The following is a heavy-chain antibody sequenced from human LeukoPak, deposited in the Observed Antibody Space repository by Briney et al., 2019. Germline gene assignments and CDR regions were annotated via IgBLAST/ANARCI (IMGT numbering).Heavy chain of an antibody. Sequence: GGSLRLSCSTFGFTFGDHAMSWVRQAPGKGLEWIGLIRSKAYGGTTEYAASVKGRFIISREDSISIAYLQMNSLKTEDTAVYFCGRGPIQLWLHSGMDVWGQGTTVTVSS. CDR2: IRSKAYGGTT. J-gene: IGHJ6*02. V-gene: IGHV3-49*04. CDR3: GRGPIQLWLHSGMDV. D-gene: IGHD5-18*01. CDR1: GFTFGDHA.